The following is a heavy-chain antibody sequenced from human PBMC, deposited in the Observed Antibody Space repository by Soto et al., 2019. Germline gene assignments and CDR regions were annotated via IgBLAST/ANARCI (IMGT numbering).Heavy chain of an antibody. CDR3: ARRRAYYYDSSGYYLFDY. D-gene: IGHD3-22*01. Sequence: PGESLKISCKGSGYSFTSYWIGWVRQMPGKGLEWMGIIYPGDSDTRYSPSFQGQVTISADKSISTAYLQWSSLKALDTAMYYCARRRAYYYDSSGYYLFDYWGQGTLVTVSS. CDR1: GYSFTSYW. J-gene: IGHJ4*02. V-gene: IGHV5-51*01. CDR2: IYPGDSDT.